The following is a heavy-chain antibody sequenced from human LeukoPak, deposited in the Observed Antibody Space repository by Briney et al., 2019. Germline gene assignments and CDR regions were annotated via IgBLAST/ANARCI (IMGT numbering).Heavy chain of an antibody. V-gene: IGHV4-61*02. J-gene: IGHJ3*02. CDR1: GGSISSGSYY. Sequence: SQTLSLTCTVSGGSISSGSYYWSWIRQPAGKGLEWIGRIYTRGSTNYNPSLKSRVTISVDTSKNQFSLKLSSVTAADTAVYYCARVTIFSYAFDIWGQGTMVTVSS. CDR2: IYTRGST. CDR3: ARVTIFSYAFDI. D-gene: IGHD3-9*01.